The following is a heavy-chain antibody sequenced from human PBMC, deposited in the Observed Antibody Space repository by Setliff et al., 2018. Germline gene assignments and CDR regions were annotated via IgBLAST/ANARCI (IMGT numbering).Heavy chain of an antibody. V-gene: IGHV7-4-1*02. CDR3: ARASRYGTIRYRGDYYMDV. CDR2: IIPITGNP. D-gene: IGHD5-12*01. Sequence: ASVKVSCKASGGTLTTFTTYSLIWVRQAPGQGLEWMGGIIPITGNPTYAQDFTGRFVFSLDTSVSTAYLQISSLKADDTAVYYCARASRYGTIRYRGDYYMDVWGKGTTVTVSS. CDR1: GGTLTTFTTYS. J-gene: IGHJ6*03.